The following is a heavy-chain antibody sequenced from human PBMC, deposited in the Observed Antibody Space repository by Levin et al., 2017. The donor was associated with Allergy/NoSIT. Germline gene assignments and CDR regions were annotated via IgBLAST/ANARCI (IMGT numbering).Heavy chain of an antibody. V-gene: IGHV4-39*01. D-gene: IGHD3-10*01. CDR2: IYYSGST. Sequence: SQTLSLTCTVSGGSIRSSSYYWGWIRQPPGKGLEWIGSIYYSGSTYYNPSLKSRVTISVDTSKNQFSLKLSSVTAADTAVYYCASLMVRGAHYYYYGMDVWGQGTTVTVSS. CDR1: GGSIRSSSYY. J-gene: IGHJ6*02. CDR3: ASLMVRGAHYYYYGMDV.